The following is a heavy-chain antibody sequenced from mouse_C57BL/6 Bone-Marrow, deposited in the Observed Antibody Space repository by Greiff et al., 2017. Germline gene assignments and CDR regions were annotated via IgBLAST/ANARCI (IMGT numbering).Heavy chain of an antibody. Sequence: EVKLMESGGGLVKPGGSLKLSCAASGFTFSDYGMHWVRQAPEKGLEWVAYISSGSSTIYYADTVKGRFTISRDNAKNTLFLQTTSLRSEDTAMYYCARDGYDAFDYWGQGTTLTVSS. CDR3: ARDGYDAFDY. CDR1: GFTFSDYG. CDR2: ISSGSSTI. J-gene: IGHJ2*01. D-gene: IGHD2-2*01. V-gene: IGHV5-17*01.